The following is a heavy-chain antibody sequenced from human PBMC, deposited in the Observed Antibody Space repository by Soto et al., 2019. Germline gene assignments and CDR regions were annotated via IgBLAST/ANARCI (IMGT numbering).Heavy chain of an antibody. CDR1: GGTFSSYA. CDR2: INPNSGGT. J-gene: IGHJ6*02. Sequence: GSVKVSWKASGGTFSSYAISWVRQAPGQGLEWMGWINPNSGGTNYAQKFQGWVTMTRDTSISTAYMELSRLRSDDTAVYYCARDKNYYGSGSYYKGPYYYYYGMDVWGQGTTVTVSS. V-gene: IGHV1-2*04. D-gene: IGHD3-10*01. CDR3: ARDKNYYGSGSYYKGPYYYYYGMDV.